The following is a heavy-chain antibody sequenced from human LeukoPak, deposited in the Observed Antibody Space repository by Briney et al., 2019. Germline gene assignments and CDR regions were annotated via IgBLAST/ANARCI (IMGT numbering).Heavy chain of an antibody. CDR3: ARASYSYDINGWVPFDY. Sequence: SETLSLTCTVSGNSISSGDNYWSWIRQPAGKGLERIGRIYTSGSTNYNPSLKSRVTISGDTSRNQFSLRLTSVTAADTAVYYCARASYSYDINGWVPFDYWGQGTLVTVSS. CDR1: GNSISSGDNY. CDR2: IYTSGST. J-gene: IGHJ4*02. D-gene: IGHD3-22*01. V-gene: IGHV4-61*02.